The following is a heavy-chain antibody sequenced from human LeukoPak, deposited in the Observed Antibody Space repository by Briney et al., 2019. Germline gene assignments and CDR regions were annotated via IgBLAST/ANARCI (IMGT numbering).Heavy chain of an antibody. J-gene: IGHJ4*02. CDR1: GGSISSGGYY. CDR2: IYYSGST. D-gene: IGHD4-4*01. Sequence: SETLSLTCTVPGGSISSGGYYWSWIRQHPGKGLEWIGYIYYSGSTYYNPSLKSRVTISVDTSKNQFSLKLSSVTAADTAVYYCARKTYPLLSYSNPTEYWGQGTLVTVSS. CDR3: ARKTYPLLSYSNPTEY. V-gene: IGHV4-31*03.